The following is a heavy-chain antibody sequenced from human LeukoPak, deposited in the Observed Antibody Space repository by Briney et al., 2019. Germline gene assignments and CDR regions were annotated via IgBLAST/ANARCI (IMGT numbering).Heavy chain of an antibody. D-gene: IGHD3-10*01. CDR2: ISYDGSNK. CDR1: GFTFSSYE. V-gene: IGHV3-30*18. J-gene: IGHJ4*02. Sequence: GGSLRLSCAASGFTFSSYEMNWVRQAPGKGLEWVAVISYDGSNKYYADSVKGRFTISRDNSKNTLYLQMNSLRAEDTAVYCCAKDYGSGSFLDYWGQGTLVTVSS. CDR3: AKDYGSGSFLDY.